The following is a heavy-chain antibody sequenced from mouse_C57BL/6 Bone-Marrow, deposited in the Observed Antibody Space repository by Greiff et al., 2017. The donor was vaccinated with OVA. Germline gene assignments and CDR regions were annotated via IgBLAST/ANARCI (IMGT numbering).Heavy chain of an antibody. J-gene: IGHJ3*01. V-gene: IGHV1-82*01. CDR2: IYPGDGDT. Sequence: QVQLKESGPELVKPGASVKISCKASGYAFSSSWMNWVKQRPGKGLEWIGRIYPGDGDTNYNGKFKGKATLTADKSSSTAYMQLSSLTSEDSAVYFCARGGSNYVSWFAYWGQGTLVTVSA. CDR3: ARGGSNYVSWFAY. D-gene: IGHD2-5*01. CDR1: GYAFSSSW.